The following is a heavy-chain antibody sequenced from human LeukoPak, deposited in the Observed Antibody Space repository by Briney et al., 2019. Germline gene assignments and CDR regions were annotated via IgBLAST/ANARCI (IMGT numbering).Heavy chain of an antibody. CDR1: GFTFSSYS. Sequence: PGGSLRLSCAASGFTFSSYSMNWVRQAPGQGLEWVSYISSSSSTIYYADSVKGRFTISRDNAKNSLYLQMNSLRAEDTAVYYCARDLLWFGEYGFDYWGQGTLVTVSS. CDR2: ISSSSSTI. J-gene: IGHJ4*02. V-gene: IGHV3-48*01. D-gene: IGHD3-10*01. CDR3: ARDLLWFGEYGFDY.